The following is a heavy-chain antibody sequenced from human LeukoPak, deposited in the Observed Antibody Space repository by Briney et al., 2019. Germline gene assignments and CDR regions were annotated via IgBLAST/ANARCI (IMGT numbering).Heavy chain of an antibody. CDR1: GFTFNTYN. D-gene: IGHD1-26*01. Sequence: GGSLRLSCAASGFTFNTYNMNWVRQAPGKGLEWVSSITSSSTYIYYADSVKGRFTISRDNAKNSLYLQMNSLRAEDTAVYYCARGGSGSYWYDAFDIWGQGTMVTVSS. CDR3: ARGGSGSYWYDAFDI. CDR2: ITSSSTYI. V-gene: IGHV3-21*01. J-gene: IGHJ3*02.